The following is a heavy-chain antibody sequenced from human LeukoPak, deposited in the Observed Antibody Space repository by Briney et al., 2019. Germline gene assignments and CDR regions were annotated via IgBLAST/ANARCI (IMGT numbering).Heavy chain of an antibody. CDR2: INPNSGGT. V-gene: IGHV1-2*02. CDR3: ARIPYRETGVVDI. D-gene: IGHD3-10*01. Sequence: GASVKVSCKASGYTFTGYYMHWVRQAPGQGLEWMGWINPNSGGTNYAQKFQGRVTMTRDTSISTAYMELSRLRSDDTAVYYCARIPYRETGVVDIWGQGTMVTVSS. CDR1: GYTFTGYY. J-gene: IGHJ3*02.